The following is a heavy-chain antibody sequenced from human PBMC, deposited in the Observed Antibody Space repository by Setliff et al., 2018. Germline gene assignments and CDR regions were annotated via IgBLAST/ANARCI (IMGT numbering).Heavy chain of an antibody. V-gene: IGHV4-34*01. CDR3: ARDNTIVGATDY. CDR2: INHSGST. CDR1: GGSFSAYY. D-gene: IGHD1-26*01. J-gene: IGHJ4*02. Sequence: SETLSLTCAVYGGSFSAYYWSWIRQPPGRGLEWIGEINHSGSTNYNPSRKSRVIISVDTSLNQVSLELSAVAAADTAVYFCARDNTIVGATDYWGQGTLVTVSS.